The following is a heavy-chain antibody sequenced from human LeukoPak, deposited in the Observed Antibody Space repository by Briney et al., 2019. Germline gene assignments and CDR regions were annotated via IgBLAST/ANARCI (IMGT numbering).Heavy chain of an antibody. CDR2: IFAGGGAA. CDR1: GFTFSDYA. CDR3: AKNYYDRRGPYSWVFDY. V-gene: IGHV3-23*01. D-gene: IGHD3-22*01. J-gene: IGHJ4*02. Sequence: GGSLRLSCPVSGFTFSDYAMTWVRQAPGKGLEWVSSIFAGGGAALYADSVRGRFTIFRDDSKSTLFLQMHSLRAEDTAIYYCAKNYYDRRGPYSWVFDYWGQVSLVSVSS.